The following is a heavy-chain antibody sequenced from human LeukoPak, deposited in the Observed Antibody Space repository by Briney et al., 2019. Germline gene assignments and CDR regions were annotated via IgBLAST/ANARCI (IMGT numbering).Heavy chain of an antibody. CDR3: ARQGFGWLPPYYMDV. CDR1: GYSFTSYW. V-gene: IGHV5-51*01. J-gene: IGHJ6*03. Sequence: GESLKISCKGSGYSFTSYWIGWVRQMPGKGLEWMGIIYPGDSDTRYSPSFQGQVTISADKSISTAYLQWSSLKASDTAMYYCARQGFGWLPPYYMDVWGKGTTVTVSS. CDR2: IYPGDSDT. D-gene: IGHD5-12*01.